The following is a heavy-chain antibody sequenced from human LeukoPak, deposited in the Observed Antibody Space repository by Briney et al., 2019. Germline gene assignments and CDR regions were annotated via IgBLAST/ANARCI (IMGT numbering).Heavy chain of an antibody. Sequence: PGGSLRLSCAASGFTFSNYGIHWVRQPPGKGLEWVAFIQHDGKNTFYLDSVKGRFTISRDNSKNTLHLQIYSLRPEDTALYYCSTVAPDDGFDIWGQGTMVTVSS. CDR3: STVAPDDGFDI. V-gene: IGHV3-30*02. J-gene: IGHJ3*02. CDR2: IQHDGKNT. D-gene: IGHD4-23*01. CDR1: GFTFSNYG.